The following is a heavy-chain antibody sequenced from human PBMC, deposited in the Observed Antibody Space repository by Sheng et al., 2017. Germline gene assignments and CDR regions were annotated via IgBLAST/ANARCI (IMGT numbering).Heavy chain of an antibody. CDR1: GYTFTGYY. Sequence: QVQLVQSGAEMKKPGTSVKVSCKASGYTFTGYYVHWVRQAPGQGLEWMGRINPNSGGTNYTQKFQGRVTLTRDTSISTAYMELSRLTSDDTAVYYCARVETDWVDFWGQGTLVTVSS. CDR3: ARVETDWVDF. V-gene: IGHV1-2*06. CDR2: INPNSGGT. D-gene: IGHD3-9*01. J-gene: IGHJ4*02.